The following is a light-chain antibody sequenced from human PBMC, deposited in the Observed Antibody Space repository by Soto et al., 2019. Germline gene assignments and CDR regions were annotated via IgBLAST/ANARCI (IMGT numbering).Light chain of an antibody. Sequence: QSVLTQPASVSGSPGQSITISCTGASSVIHDYKFVSWYQQHPGKAPKLIIYEVTRRPSGVSDRFSGSKSGNMASLTISGLQAEDEADYYCTSYARSGYVFGTGTKVTVL. CDR3: TSYARSGYV. J-gene: IGLJ1*01. CDR1: SSVIHDYKF. CDR2: EVT. V-gene: IGLV2-14*01.